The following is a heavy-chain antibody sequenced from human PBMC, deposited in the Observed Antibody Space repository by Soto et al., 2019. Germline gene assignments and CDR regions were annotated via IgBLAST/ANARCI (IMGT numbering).Heavy chain of an antibody. CDR3: AKVQLPHSNYGGGSLLDF. J-gene: IGHJ4*02. Sequence: EVQLLQSVGGLGQPGGSLTLSCAASGFTFNNFAMTWVRQAPGKGLEWVSSVGSGGDNTWYADSVKGRFTISRDNPKNTLYLHMNILSAADTAVYYCAKVQLPHSNYGGGSLLDFWGQGTLVTVSS. CDR2: VGSGGDNT. D-gene: IGHD4-4*01. V-gene: IGHV3-23*01. CDR1: GFTFNNFA.